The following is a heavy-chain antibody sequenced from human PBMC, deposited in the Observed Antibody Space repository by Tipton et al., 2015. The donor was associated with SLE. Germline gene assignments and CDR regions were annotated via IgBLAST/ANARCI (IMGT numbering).Heavy chain of an antibody. CDR1: GFTFSSFP. Sequence: SLRLSCAASGFTFSSFPMHWVRQAPGKGLEWVSIISYDGYNQYYADSVNGRFTISRDNSNNTLYLQMNSLRAEDTAVYFCARAHVPFWSGYSLPDDAFDIWGQGTSVTVSS. V-gene: IGHV3-30*14. D-gene: IGHD3-3*01. CDR2: ISYDGYNQ. J-gene: IGHJ3*02. CDR3: ARAHVPFWSGYSLPDDAFDI.